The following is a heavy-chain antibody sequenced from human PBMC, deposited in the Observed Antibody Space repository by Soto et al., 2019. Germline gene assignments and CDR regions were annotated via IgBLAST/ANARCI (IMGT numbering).Heavy chain of an antibody. CDR3: AKARVRIVGANSFDY. Sequence: ALRLTRVGSGFALSNYGKHWVRQPPEKGLEWVALISDDGDKRYYADSVRGRLIISRDNSKDTLYLQMNSLGPDDTAVYFCAKARVRIVGANSFDYWGQGTPVTVSS. D-gene: IGHD1-26*01. CDR2: ISDDGDKR. CDR1: GFALSNYG. V-gene: IGHV3-30*02. J-gene: IGHJ4*02.